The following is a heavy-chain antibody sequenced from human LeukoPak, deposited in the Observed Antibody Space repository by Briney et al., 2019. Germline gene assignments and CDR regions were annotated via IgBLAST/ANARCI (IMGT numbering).Heavy chain of an antibody. V-gene: IGHV4-59*12. Sequence: SETLSLTCTVSGGSFSFDSWTWIRQPPGKGLEWIGWRFNSGSTSYNPSLESRVTISIDTPKNQFSLKLNSVTAADTAVYYCARRRDGYSIFDYWGHGTLVIVSS. CDR2: RFNSGST. CDR3: ARRRDGYSIFDY. CDR1: GGSFSFDS. J-gene: IGHJ4*01. D-gene: IGHD5-24*01.